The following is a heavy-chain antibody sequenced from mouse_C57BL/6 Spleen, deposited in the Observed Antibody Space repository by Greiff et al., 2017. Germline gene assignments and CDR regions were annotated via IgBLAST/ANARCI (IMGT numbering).Heavy chain of an antibody. D-gene: IGHD1-1*01. V-gene: IGHV1-82*01. Sequence: VQRVESGPELVKPGASVTISCKASGYAFSSSWMNWVKQRPGKGLEWIGRLYPGDGDTHYNGKFKGKATLTADKSSSTAYMQLSSLTSEDSAVYFCASIYYGSSYKDAMDYWGQGTSVTVSS. CDR1: GYAFSSSW. J-gene: IGHJ4*01. CDR3: ASIYYGSSYKDAMDY. CDR2: LYPGDGDT.